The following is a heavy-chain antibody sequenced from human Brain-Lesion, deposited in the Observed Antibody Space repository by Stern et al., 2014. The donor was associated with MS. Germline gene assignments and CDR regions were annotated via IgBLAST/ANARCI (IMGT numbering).Heavy chain of an antibody. CDR1: GGSISSGGYY. J-gene: IGHJ6*02. CDR2: IFNSGST. CDR3: ARGRVVPGFQYYATDV. Sequence: VQLVESGPGLVKPSQTLSLSCTVSGGSISSGGYYWSWIRQPAGKGLEWIGRIFNSGSTSYKPSLQSRVTISIDTSKNQFSLRLTSRTAADTAVYYCARGRVVPGFQYYATDVWGQGTTVIVSS. V-gene: IGHV4-61*02. D-gene: IGHD2-2*01.